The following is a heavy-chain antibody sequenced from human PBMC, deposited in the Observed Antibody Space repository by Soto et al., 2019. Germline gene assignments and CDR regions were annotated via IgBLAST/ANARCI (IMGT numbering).Heavy chain of an antibody. Sequence: PSETLSLTCTVSGGSISSSSYYWGWIRQPPGKGLEWIGSIYYSGSTYYNPSLKSRVTISIDTSKKQVSLELSSVTAADTAVYYCARLWAGNRPPDYWGQGTLVTVSS. CDR3: ARLWAGNRPPDY. CDR1: GGSISSSSYY. CDR2: IYYSGST. D-gene: IGHD3-10*01. V-gene: IGHV4-39*01. J-gene: IGHJ4*02.